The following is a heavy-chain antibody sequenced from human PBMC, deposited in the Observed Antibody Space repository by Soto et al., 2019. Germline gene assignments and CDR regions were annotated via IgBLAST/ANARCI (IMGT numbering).Heavy chain of an antibody. D-gene: IGHD3-10*01. CDR3: TVNYFGSGSFSY. CDR1: GFTFSGSA. CDR2: IRSKANSYAT. J-gene: IGHJ4*02. Sequence: PVGSLRLSCAASGFTFSGSARHWVRQASGKGLEWVGRIRSKANSYATAYAAPVKGRFTISRDDSKNTAYLQMNSLRTEDTAVYYCTVNYFGSGSFSYWGQGTLVTVSS. V-gene: IGHV3-73*01.